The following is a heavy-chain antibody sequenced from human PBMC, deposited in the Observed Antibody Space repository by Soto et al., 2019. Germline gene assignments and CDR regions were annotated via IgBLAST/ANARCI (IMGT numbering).Heavy chain of an antibody. CDR1: GGSFRGYY. V-gene: IGHV4-34*01. CDR2: MKHIGTP. CDR3: ARGGLYSSGYTFDY. Sequence: PSGALSPTCGLNGGSFRGYYWGWVRQAPGKGLEWIGEMKHIGTPNYKPSLRSRVTISVDTSKNQFSLTLKYVTSADTGIYYCARGGLYSSGYTFDYWGQGHLVTVSS. J-gene: IGHJ4*02. D-gene: IGHD5-18*01.